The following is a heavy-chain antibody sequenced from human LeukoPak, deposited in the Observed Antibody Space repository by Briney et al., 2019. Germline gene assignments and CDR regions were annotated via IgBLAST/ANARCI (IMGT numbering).Heavy chain of an antibody. Sequence: GRFTISRDNAENSLYLQMNSLRAEDMAVYYCATGSSVAYWGQGTLVTVSS. V-gene: IGHV3-11*06. CDR3: ATGSSVAY. J-gene: IGHJ4*02. D-gene: IGHD5-12*01.